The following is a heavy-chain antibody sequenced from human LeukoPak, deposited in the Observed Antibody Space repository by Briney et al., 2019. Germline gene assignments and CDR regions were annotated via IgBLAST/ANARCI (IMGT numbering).Heavy chain of an antibody. J-gene: IGHJ6*02. V-gene: IGHV3-30-3*01. CDR2: ISYDGSNK. Sequence: PGGSLRLSCAASGFTFSSYAMHWVRQAPGKGLEWVAVISYDGSNKYYADSVKGRFTISRDNSKNTLYLQMNSLRAEDTAVYYCARKPNYYDSSGYYHGNYYYYGMDVWGQGTTVTVSS. CDR3: ARKPNYYDSSGYYHGNYYYYGMDV. D-gene: IGHD3-22*01. CDR1: GFTFSSYA.